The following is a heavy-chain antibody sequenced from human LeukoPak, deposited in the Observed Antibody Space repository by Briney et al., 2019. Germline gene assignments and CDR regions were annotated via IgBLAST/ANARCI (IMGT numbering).Heavy chain of an antibody. CDR2: ISSGGSIM. J-gene: IGHJ4*02. CDR1: GFTFSSYE. CDR3: ARDFAYGGNFDY. V-gene: IGHV3-48*03. D-gene: IGHD4-23*01. Sequence: PGGSLRLSCAASGFTFSSYEMNWVRQAPGKGLEWVSYISSGGSIMYYADSVKGRFTISRDNAKNSLYLQMNSLRAEDTAMYYCARDFAYGGNFDYWGQGTLVTVSS.